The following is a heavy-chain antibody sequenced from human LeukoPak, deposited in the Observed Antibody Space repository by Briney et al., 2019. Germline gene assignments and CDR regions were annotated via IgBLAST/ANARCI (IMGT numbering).Heavy chain of an antibody. CDR3: ARELEYCSGDSCRNDAFDI. D-gene: IGHD2-15*01. Sequence: GGSLRLSCAASGFTFSSYWMHWVRQAPGKGLVWVSRLNSDGSTTNYADSVKGRFTVSRDNAKNTLYLQMNSLRAEDTALYYCARELEYCSGDSCRNDAFDIWGQGTMVTVSS. CDR1: GFTFSSYW. CDR2: LNSDGSTT. J-gene: IGHJ3*02. V-gene: IGHV3-74*01.